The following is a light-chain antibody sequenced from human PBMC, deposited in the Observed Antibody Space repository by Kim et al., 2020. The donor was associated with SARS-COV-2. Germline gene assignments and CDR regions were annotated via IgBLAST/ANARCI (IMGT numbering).Light chain of an antibody. Sequence: GHMVTISCSGSTSNIGSYTVNWYQHLPGTAPKLLIYTNNQRPSGVPDRFSGSKSGTSASLAISGLQSEDEADYFCATWDGSLNGWVFGGGTQLTVL. CDR1: TSNIGSYT. CDR3: ATWDGSLNGWV. CDR2: TNN. V-gene: IGLV1-44*01. J-gene: IGLJ3*02.